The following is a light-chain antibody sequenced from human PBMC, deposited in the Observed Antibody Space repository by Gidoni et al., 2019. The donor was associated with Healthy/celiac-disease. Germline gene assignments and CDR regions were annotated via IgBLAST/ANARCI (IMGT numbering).Light chain of an antibody. CDR2: DVS. J-gene: IGLJ2*01. CDR3: SSYTSSSTLGV. V-gene: IGLV2-14*01. CDR1: SSDVGGYTY. Sequence: QSALTQPASVSGSPGQSIPISCTGTSSDVGGYTYVSWYQQHPGKAPKLMIYDVSNRPSGVSNRFSGSKSGNTASLTISGLQAEDEADYYCSSYTSSSTLGVFGGGTKLTVL.